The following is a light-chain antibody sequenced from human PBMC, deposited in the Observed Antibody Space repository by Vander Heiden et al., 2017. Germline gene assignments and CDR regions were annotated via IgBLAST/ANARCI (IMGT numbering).Light chain of an antibody. V-gene: IGKV3-15*01. CDR1: QSVSSN. Sequence: EIVMTQSPATLSVSPGERATLSCRASQSVSSNLAWYQQKPGQAPRLLNYGASTRATGIPARFSGSGSGTEFTLTISSLQSEDFAVYYCQQYNNWAMYTFGQGTKLEIK. CDR2: GAS. CDR3: QQYNNWAMYT. J-gene: IGKJ2*01.